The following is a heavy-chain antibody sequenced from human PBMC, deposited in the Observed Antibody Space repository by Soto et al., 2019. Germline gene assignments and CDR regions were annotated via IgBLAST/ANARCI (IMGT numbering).Heavy chain of an antibody. CDR2: IYYSGNT. J-gene: IGHJ4*02. D-gene: IGHD6-13*01. CDR3: ARAFNRYSSPPGPREY. Sequence: QVQLRESGPGLVKPSQTLSLTCTVSGDSIGSGDYYWSWIRQPPGKGLEWIGCIYYSGNTYYNQSLKRRFSISVDTSKNPFSLQLSSVTVADTAVYYCARAFNRYSSPPGPREYWGLGTLVTVSS. V-gene: IGHV4-30-4*01. CDR1: GDSIGSGDYY.